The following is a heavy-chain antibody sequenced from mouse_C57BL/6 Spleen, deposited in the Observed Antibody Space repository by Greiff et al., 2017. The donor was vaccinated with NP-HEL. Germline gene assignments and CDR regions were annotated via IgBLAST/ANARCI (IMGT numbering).Heavy chain of an antibody. CDR2: ISDGGSYT. D-gene: IGHD1-1*01. CDR3: ARAKLLRSSGGFAY. V-gene: IGHV5-4*01. Sequence: EVQLVESGGGLVKPGGSLKLSCAASGFTFSSYAMSWVRQTPEKRLEWVATISDGGSYTYYPDNVKGRFTISRDNAKNNLYLQMSHLKSEDTAMYYCARAKLLRSSGGFAYWGQGTLVTVSA. J-gene: IGHJ3*01. CDR1: GFTFSSYA.